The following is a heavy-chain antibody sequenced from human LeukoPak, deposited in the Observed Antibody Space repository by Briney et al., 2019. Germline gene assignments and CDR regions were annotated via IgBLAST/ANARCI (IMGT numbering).Heavy chain of an antibody. CDR2: ISYDGSNK. J-gene: IGHJ3*02. CDR3: ARVVHSGSFPDAFDI. V-gene: IGHV3-30*04. D-gene: IGHD1-26*01. Sequence: PGRSLRLSCSASGFTFRIYAMHWVRQAPGKGLEWVAGISYDGSNKFHTDSVKGRFTISRDNSKNTLYLQMNSLRPDDTAVYYCARVVHSGSFPDAFDIWGQGTMVTVSP. CDR1: GFTFRIYA.